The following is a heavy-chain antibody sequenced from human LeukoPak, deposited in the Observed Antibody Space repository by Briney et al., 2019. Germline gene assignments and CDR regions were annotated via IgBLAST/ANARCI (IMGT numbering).Heavy chain of an antibody. J-gene: IGHJ4*02. CDR1: GFTFSSYS. CDR2: INGDGSST. CDR3: AQGGSPGALDY. V-gene: IGHV3-74*01. D-gene: IGHD2-15*01. Sequence: LPGGSLRLSCAASGFTFSSYSMNWVRQAPGKGLEWVSCINGDGSSTKYADSVKGRFTISRDNAKNTLYLQVNSLRAEDTAVYYCAQGGSPGALDYWGRGTLVTVSS.